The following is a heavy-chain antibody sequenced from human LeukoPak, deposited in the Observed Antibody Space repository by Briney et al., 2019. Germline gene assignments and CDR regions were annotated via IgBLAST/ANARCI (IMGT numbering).Heavy chain of an antibody. V-gene: IGHV3-33*06. Sequence: PGRSLRLSCAASGFTFSSYGMHWVRQAPGKGLEWVAVIWYDGSNKYYADSVKGRFTISRDNSKNTLYLQMNSLRAEDTAVYYCAKDRYMGGSAPDYWGQGTLVTVS. CDR3: AKDRYMGGSAPDY. CDR1: GFTFSSYG. D-gene: IGHD3-10*01. CDR2: IWYDGSNK. J-gene: IGHJ4*02.